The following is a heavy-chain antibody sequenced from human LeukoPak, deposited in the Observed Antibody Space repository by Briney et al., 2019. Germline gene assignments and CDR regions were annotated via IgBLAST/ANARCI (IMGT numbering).Heavy chain of an antibody. CDR2: MNPNSGNT. CDR3: ARGRDWRYNWFDP. CDR1: GYTFTSYD. J-gene: IGHJ5*02. D-gene: IGHD3-3*01. V-gene: IGHV1-8*01. Sequence: ASVKVPCKASGYTFTSYDINWVRQATGQGLEWMGWMNPNSGNTGYAQKFQGRVTMTRNTSISTAYMELSSLRSEDTAVYYCARGRDWRYNWFDPWGQGTLVTVSS.